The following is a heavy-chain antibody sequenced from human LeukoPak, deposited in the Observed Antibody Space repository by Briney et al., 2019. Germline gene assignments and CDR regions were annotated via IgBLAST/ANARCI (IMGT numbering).Heavy chain of an antibody. CDR2: IYTSGST. V-gene: IGHV4-4*07. CDR3: ARVSCTSACCSYYYYMDV. D-gene: IGHD2-2*01. Sequence: SETLSLTCTVSGVSISPYYWSWIRQPAGKGLEWIGRIYTSGSTNYNPSLKSRVTMSIDTSKNQFSLKLTSVTAADTAVYHCARVSCTSACCSYYYYMDVWGKGTTVTVSS. J-gene: IGHJ6*03. CDR1: GVSISPYY.